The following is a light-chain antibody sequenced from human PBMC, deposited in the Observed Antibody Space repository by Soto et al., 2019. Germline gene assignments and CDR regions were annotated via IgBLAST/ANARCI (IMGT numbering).Light chain of an antibody. V-gene: IGLV1-47*01. CDR3: AAWDDSLSVYV. CDR2: RSN. J-gene: IGLJ1*01. Sequence: QSVLTQPPSASGTPGQRVTISCSGSISNIGSNPVYWHQQLPGTAPKLLIFRSNQRPSGGAYRFSDSKAGTSASLSISGVRSHDDADYYCAAWDDSLSVYVFGTGTKVT. CDR1: ISNIGSNP.